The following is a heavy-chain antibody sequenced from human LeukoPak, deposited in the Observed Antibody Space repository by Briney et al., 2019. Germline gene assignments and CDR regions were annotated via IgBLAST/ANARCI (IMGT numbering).Heavy chain of an antibody. CDR1: GXTFSSHG. V-gene: IGHV3-48*02. D-gene: IGHD4/OR15-4a*01. J-gene: IGHJ4*02. CDR2: ISPSSDTM. CDR3: ARVRGPTVLTMYFDY. Sequence: GGSLRLSCAASGXTFSSHGMVWVRQAQGKGLEWVSYISPSSDTMYYANSVKGRFTISRDKAKNSLYLQVSSLGDEDTAVYYCARVRGPTVLTMYFDYWGQGTLVTVSS.